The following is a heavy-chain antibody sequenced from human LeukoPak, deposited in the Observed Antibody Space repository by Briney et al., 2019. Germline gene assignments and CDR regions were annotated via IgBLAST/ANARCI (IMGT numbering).Heavy chain of an antibody. D-gene: IGHD6-13*01. CDR2: ISGSGGST. CDR3: AKGNSSSWKNAFDI. Sequence: GGSLRLSCAASGFAFSSYAMSWVRQAPGKGLEWVSAISGSGGSTYYADSVKGRFTISRDNSKNTLYLQMNSLRAEDTTVYYCAKGNSSSWKNAFDIWGQGTMVTVSS. V-gene: IGHV3-23*01. CDR1: GFAFSSYA. J-gene: IGHJ3*02.